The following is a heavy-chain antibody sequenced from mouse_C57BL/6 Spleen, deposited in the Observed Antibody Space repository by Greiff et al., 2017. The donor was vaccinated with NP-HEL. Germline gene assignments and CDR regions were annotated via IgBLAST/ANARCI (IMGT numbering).Heavy chain of an antibody. CDR2: INYDGSST. J-gene: IGHJ4*01. Sequence: EVQVVESEGGLVQPGSSMKLSCTASGFTFSDYYMAWVRQVPEKGLEWVANINYDGSSTYYLDSLKSRFIISRDNAKNILYLQMSSLKSEDTATYYCARVGGGYDDSYAMDYWGQGTSVTVSS. V-gene: IGHV5-16*01. CDR1: GFTFSDYY. D-gene: IGHD2-2*01. CDR3: ARVGGGYDDSYAMDY.